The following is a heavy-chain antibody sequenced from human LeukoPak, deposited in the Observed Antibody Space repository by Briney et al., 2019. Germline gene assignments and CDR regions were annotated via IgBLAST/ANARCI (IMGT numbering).Heavy chain of an antibody. Sequence: PGGSLRLSCAASGFTFSSYAMSWVRQAPGKGLEWVSAISGSGGSTYYADSVKGRFTISRDNSKNTLYLQMNSLRAEDTAVYYCAKVAITIFGVVLYYFDYWGQGTLVTVSS. CDR3: AKVAITIFGVVLYYFDY. V-gene: IGHV3-23*01. CDR2: ISGSGGST. J-gene: IGHJ4*02. D-gene: IGHD3-3*01. CDR1: GFTFSSYA.